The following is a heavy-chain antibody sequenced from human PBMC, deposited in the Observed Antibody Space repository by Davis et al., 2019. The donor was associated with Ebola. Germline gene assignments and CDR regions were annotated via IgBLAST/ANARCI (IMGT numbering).Heavy chain of an antibody. Sequence: SETLSLTCPVSGGSISSTYYYWGWIRQPPGKGLEWIGSINYSGHTYFHPSLESRVTISVDTSKNQFSLRLTSVTAADTAVYYCARVGYYDFWSGYYTKNWFDPWGQGTLVTVSS. D-gene: IGHD3-3*01. J-gene: IGHJ5*02. CDR2: INYSGHT. V-gene: IGHV4-39*01. CDR1: GGSISSTYYY. CDR3: ARVGYYDFWSGYYTKNWFDP.